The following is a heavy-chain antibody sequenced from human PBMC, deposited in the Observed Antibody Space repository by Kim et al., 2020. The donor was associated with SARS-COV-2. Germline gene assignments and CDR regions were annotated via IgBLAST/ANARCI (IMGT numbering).Heavy chain of an antibody. J-gene: IGHJ5*02. CDR3: AKGGIYYGGATGFDR. V-gene: IGHV3-23*01. Sequence: DSVKGRFTISTDSSKNTLSLQMDSLRAEDTAIYYCAKGGIYYGGATGFDRWGQGTLVTVSS. D-gene: IGHD3-10*01.